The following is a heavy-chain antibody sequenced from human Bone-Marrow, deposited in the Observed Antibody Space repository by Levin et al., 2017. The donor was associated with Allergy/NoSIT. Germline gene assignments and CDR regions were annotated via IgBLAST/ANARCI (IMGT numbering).Heavy chain of an antibody. D-gene: IGHD3-10*01. CDR3: AMAYGSGSYYLNYYYGMDV. CDR1: GFTFSSYA. J-gene: IGHJ6*02. V-gene: IGHV3-23*01. CDR2: ISGSGGST. Sequence: SCAASGFTFSSYAMSWVRQAPGKGLEWVSAISGSGGSTYYADSVKGRFTISRDNSKNTLYLQMNSLRAEDTAVYYCAMAYGSGSYYLNYYYGMDVWGQGTTVTVSS.